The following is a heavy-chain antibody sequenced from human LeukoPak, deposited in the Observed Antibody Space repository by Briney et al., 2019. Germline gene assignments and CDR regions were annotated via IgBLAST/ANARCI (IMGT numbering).Heavy chain of an antibody. J-gene: IGHJ4*02. CDR1: GGSISSYY. V-gene: IGHV4-4*07. D-gene: IGHD3-3*01. CDR3: ARGVFRFYYFDY. CDR2: IYTSGSI. Sequence: SETLSLTCTVSGGSISSYYWSWIRQPAGKGLGWIGRIYTSGSITYNPSLKSRVSMSVDTSKNQFSLKLSSVTAADTAVYYCARGVFRFYYFDYWGQGTLVTVSS.